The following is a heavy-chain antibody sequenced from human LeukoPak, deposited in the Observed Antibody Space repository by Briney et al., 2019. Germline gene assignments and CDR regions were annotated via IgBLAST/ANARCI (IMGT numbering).Heavy chain of an antibody. Sequence: GGSLRLSCAASGFTFSSYWMSWVRQAPGKGLEWVANIKQDGSDKYYVDSVKGRFTISRDNAKNSLYLQMNSLRAEDTAVYYCARPRGNVEMATIPFDYWGQGTLVTVTS. V-gene: IGHV3-7*01. CDR3: ARPRGNVEMATIPFDY. CDR1: GFTFSSYW. CDR2: IKQDGSDK. J-gene: IGHJ4*02. D-gene: IGHD5-24*01.